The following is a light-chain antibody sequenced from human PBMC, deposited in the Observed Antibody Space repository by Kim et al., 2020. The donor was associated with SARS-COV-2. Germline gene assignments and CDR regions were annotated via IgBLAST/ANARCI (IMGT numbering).Light chain of an antibody. CDR1: QSIGNW. CDR2: SAS. J-gene: IGKJ4*01. Sequence: ASVGDRVTITCRASQSIGNWLAWYQQKPGEVPKLLVYSASSLQSGVPSRFSGSGSGTEFTLTIDSLQPEDFATYYCQQATGFPLSFGGGTKVDIK. V-gene: IGKV1-12*01. CDR3: QQATGFPLS.